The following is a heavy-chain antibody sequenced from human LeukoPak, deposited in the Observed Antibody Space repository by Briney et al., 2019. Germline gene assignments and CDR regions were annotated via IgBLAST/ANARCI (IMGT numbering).Heavy chain of an antibody. V-gene: IGHV4-59*12. D-gene: IGHD6-19*01. J-gene: IGHJ4*02. Sequence: PSETLSLTCTVSGGSISSYYWSWIRQPPGKGLEWIGYIYYSGSTNYNPSLKSRVTMSVDKSKNQFSLKLSSVTAADTAVYYCATAVAGTMAYWGQGTLVTVSS. CDR1: GGSISSYY. CDR2: IYYSGST. CDR3: ATAVAGTMAY.